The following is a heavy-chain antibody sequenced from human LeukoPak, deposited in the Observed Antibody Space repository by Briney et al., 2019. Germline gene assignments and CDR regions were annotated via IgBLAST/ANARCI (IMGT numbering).Heavy chain of an antibody. Sequence: PGGSLRLPCAASGFTVSSDYMSWVRQAPGKGLEWVSVIYSGGSTYYADSVKGRFTISRDKSKNTVYLQMNSLRFEDTAMYYCAGNWFDPWGQGTLVTVSS. J-gene: IGHJ5*02. CDR2: IYSGGST. V-gene: IGHV3-53*05. CDR1: GFTVSSDY. CDR3: AGNWFDP.